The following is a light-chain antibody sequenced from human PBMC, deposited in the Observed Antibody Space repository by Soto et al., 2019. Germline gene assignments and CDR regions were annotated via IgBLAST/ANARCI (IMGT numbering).Light chain of an antibody. CDR1: QDVQNW. CDR2: AAS. J-gene: IGKJ2*01. V-gene: IGKV1-12*01. Sequence: DIQMTQSPSAVAASLGDSVTITCRASQDVQNWLAWYQLKPGQAPKLLVFAASSLQSGVPSRCSATGFWTDFPLIINSLQPEEFATYYCQQVKSLPKTFGQGTKL. CDR3: QQVKSLPKT.